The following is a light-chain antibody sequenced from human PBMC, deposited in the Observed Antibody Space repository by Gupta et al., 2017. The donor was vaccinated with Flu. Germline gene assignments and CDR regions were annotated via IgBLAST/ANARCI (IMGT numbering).Light chain of an antibody. CDR2: EDY. CDR1: SGSIASNY. V-gene: IGLV6-57*01. Sequence: NFMLTQAHSVSESPGKTVTISCTRSSGSIASNYVQWYQQRPGSSPTLVIYEDYQRPSGVPDRFSASIDTPSNSASLSISGLKTEDEADYYCQSYDSSNHVVFGGGTKLSVL. J-gene: IGLJ3*02. CDR3: QSYDSSNHVV.